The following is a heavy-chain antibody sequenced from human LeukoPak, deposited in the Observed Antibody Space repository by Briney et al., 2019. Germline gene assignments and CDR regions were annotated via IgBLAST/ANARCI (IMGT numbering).Heavy chain of an antibody. CDR1: GGSFSGYY. Sequence: SETLSLTCAVYGGSFSGYYWSWIRQPPGKGLEWIGEINHSGSTNYNPSLKSRVTISVDTSKNQFSLKLRSVTAADTAVYYCAGGSGGRRIVVVVAARGSFDYWGQGTLVTVSS. D-gene: IGHD2-15*01. J-gene: IGHJ4*02. CDR3: AGGSGGRRIVVVVAARGSFDY. CDR2: INHSGST. V-gene: IGHV4-34*01.